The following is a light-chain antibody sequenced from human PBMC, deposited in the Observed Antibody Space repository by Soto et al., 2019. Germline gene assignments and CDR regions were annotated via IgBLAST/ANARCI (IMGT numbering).Light chain of an antibody. CDR2: GAS. CDR1: QSVSSSY. J-gene: IGKJ1*01. Sequence: EVVMTQSPATLSVSPGEGVTLSGRASQSVSSSYLAWYQQKPGQAPRLLIYGASNRATGIPDRFSGSGSGTDFTLTITRLEPEDFAMYYCQRYDSFRTFGQGTKVDI. V-gene: IGKV3-20*01. CDR3: QRYDSFRT.